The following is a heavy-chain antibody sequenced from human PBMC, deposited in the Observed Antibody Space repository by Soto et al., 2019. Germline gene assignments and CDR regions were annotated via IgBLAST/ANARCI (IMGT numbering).Heavy chain of an antibody. Sequence: ASVKVSCKASGYTFTGYYMHWVRQAPGQGLEWMGWINPNSGGTNYAQKFQGRVTMTRDTSISTAYMELSRLRSDDTAVYYCARDELTGDPRILNDAFDIWGQGTMVTVSS. D-gene: IGHD7-27*01. J-gene: IGHJ3*02. CDR2: INPNSGGT. CDR1: GYTFTGYY. V-gene: IGHV1-2*02. CDR3: ARDELTGDPRILNDAFDI.